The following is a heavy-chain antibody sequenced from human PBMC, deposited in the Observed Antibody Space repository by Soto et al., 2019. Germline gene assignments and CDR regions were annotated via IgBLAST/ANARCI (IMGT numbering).Heavy chain of an antibody. V-gene: IGHV5-51*01. D-gene: IGHD5-12*01. CDR2: IYPDDSDT. J-gene: IGHJ6*02. CDR3: VRMGFSVDGYLSYYYYGMDG. Sequence: PGESLKISCKGSGYSFPKYYIGWVRQMPGKDLEWMAIIYPDDSDTRYSPSFQGQVTISADKSISTAYLQWSSLKASDTAMYYCVRMGFSVDGYLSYYYYGMDGWGQGTTVTVSS. CDR1: GYSFPKYY.